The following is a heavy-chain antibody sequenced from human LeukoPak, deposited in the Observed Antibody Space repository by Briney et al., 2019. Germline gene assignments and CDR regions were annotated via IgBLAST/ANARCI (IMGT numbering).Heavy chain of an antibody. J-gene: IGHJ4*02. Sequence: GESLRLSCAASGFTFSSYSMNWVRQAPGKGLEWVSSISSSSSYIYYADSVKGRFTISRDNAKNSLYLQMNSLRAEDTAVYYCARDPGGYSSSSFDYWGQGTLVTVSS. CDR3: ARDPGGYSSSSFDY. CDR1: GFTFSSYS. D-gene: IGHD6-6*01. CDR2: ISSSSSYI. V-gene: IGHV3-21*01.